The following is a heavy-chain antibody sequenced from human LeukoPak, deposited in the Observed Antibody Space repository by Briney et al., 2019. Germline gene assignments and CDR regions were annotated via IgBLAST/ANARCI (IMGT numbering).Heavy chain of an antibody. CDR1: GGSISGFY. D-gene: IGHD4-11*01. J-gene: IGHJ4*02. CDR2: IHYSGST. CDR3: ARQDNDYPYYFDY. Sequence: PSETLSLTCTVSGGSISGFYWSWLRQPPGKGLEWIGYIHYSGSTNYNPSLKSRVTISVDTSKNQFSLKLNSVTAADTAVYYCARQDNDYPYYFDYWGQGTLVTGSS. V-gene: IGHV4-59*08.